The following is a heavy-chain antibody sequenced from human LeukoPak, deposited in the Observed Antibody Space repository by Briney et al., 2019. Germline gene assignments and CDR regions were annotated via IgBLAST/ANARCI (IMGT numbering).Heavy chain of an antibody. Sequence: SETLPLTCAVSGYSISRGYYWGWIRQPPGKGLEWIGSIYHSGSTYYSPSLKSRVSISVDTSKNQFSLKVRSVTAADTAVYYCAGWFGELSSLFAYWGQGILVTVSS. CDR1: GYSISRGYY. CDR3: AGWFGELSSLFAY. J-gene: IGHJ4*02. V-gene: IGHV4-38-2*01. CDR2: IYHSGST. D-gene: IGHD3-10*01.